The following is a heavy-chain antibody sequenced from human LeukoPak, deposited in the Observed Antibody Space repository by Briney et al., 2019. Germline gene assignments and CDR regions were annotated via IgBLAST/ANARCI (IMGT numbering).Heavy chain of an antibody. CDR3: ARDRRGSGPKGWFGP. V-gene: IGHV4-31*03. CDR1: GGSISSGGYY. Sequence: SQTLSLTCTVSGGSISSGGYYWSWIRQHPGKGLEWIGYIYYSGSTYYNPSLKSRVTISVDTSKNQFSLKLSSVTAADTAVYYCARDRRGSGPKGWFGPWGQGTLVTVSS. J-gene: IGHJ5*02. D-gene: IGHD3-10*01. CDR2: IYYSGST.